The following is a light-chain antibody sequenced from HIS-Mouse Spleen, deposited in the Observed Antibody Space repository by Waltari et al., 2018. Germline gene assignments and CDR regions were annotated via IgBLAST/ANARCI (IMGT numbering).Light chain of an antibody. Sequence: QSALTQPASVSGSPGQSITISCTGTSSDVGGYNNVSWYQQHPGNAPKLMIYGVSNRPSGFSNPFSGSKSGNTASLTISGLQAEDEADYYCSSYTSSSTLVFGGGTKLTVL. CDR3: SSYTSSSTLV. CDR1: SSDVGGYNN. J-gene: IGLJ2*01. CDR2: GVS. V-gene: IGLV2-14*01.